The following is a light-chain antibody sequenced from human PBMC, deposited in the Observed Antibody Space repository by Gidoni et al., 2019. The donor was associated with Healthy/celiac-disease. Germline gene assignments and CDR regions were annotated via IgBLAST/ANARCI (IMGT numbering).Light chain of an antibody. CDR2: DAS. Sequence: EIVLTQSPATLSFSPGERATLSCRASQCVSSYLAWFQQKPGQAPRLLIYDASNRATGIPARFSGSGSGTDFTLTISSLEPEDFAVYYCQQGNNWPLTFGGGTKVEIK. CDR3: QQGNNWPLT. J-gene: IGKJ4*01. CDR1: QCVSSY. V-gene: IGKV3-11*01.